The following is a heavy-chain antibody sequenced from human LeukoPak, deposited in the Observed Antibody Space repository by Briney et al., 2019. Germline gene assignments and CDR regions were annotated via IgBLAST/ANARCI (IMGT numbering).Heavy chain of an antibody. V-gene: IGHV3-23*01. D-gene: IGHD4-23*01. CDR3: SRIKYGGNSGYHFDY. CDR2: IGDSGSGG. J-gene: IGHJ4*02. Sequence: GGSLRLSCSASGFNLNYFAMSWIRQAPGKRLEWVSTIGDSGSGGSYADSVRGQFTISRDNSKNMVYLQMHSLRVDDSAVYYCSRIKYGGNSGYHFDYWGQGTLVTVSS. CDR1: GFNLNYFA.